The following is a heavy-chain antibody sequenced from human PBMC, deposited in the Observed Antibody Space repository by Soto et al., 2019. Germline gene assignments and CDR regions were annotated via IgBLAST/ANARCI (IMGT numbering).Heavy chain of an antibody. D-gene: IGHD5-12*01. CDR2: IYYSGST. V-gene: IGHV4-59*08. J-gene: IGHJ4*02. Sequence: SETLSLTCTLSGCSITSYYWGWIRQPPGKGLEWIGYIYYSGSTNYNPSLKSRVTISVDTSKNQFSLKLSSVTAADTAVYYCARRYGSSFDYWGQGTLVTVS. CDR3: ARRYGSSFDY. CDR1: GCSITSYY.